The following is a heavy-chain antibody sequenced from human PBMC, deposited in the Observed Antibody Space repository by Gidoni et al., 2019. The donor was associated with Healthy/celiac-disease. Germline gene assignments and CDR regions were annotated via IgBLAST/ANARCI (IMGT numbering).Heavy chain of an antibody. Sequence: EVQLVESGGGLVQPGGSLRLSCAAYGFTFRSYWMSWVRQDPGKGLEWVANIKQDGSEKYYVDSVKGRFTISRDNAKNSLYLQMNSLRAEDTAVYYCARDAPAYDSSGYFPAHDYRGQGTLVTVSS. CDR1: GFTFRSYW. D-gene: IGHD3-22*01. CDR2: IKQDGSEK. V-gene: IGHV3-7*01. CDR3: ARDAPAYDSSGYFPAHDY. J-gene: IGHJ4*02.